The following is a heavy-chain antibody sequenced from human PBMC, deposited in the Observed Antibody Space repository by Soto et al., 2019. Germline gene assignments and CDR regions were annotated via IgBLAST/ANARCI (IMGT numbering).Heavy chain of an antibody. CDR3: ARAIKGVAAAGTDY. Sequence: ASVKVSCKASGYTFTDYYMHWVRQAPGQGLEWMGWINPNSGGTNYAQKFQGWVTMTRDTSISTAYMELSRLRSDDTAVYYCARAIKGVAAAGTDYWGQGTLVTVSS. J-gene: IGHJ4*02. CDR2: INPNSGGT. CDR1: GYTFTDYY. D-gene: IGHD6-13*01. V-gene: IGHV1-2*04.